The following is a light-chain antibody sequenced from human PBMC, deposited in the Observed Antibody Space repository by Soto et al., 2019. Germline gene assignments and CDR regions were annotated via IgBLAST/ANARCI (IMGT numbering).Light chain of an antibody. CDR3: QQCATSPLT. V-gene: IGKV3-20*01. J-gene: IGKJ1*01. Sequence: EIVLTQSPGTLSLSPGERATLSCRASQTIINNYLAWYQQKPGQAPRLLIHDASSRATGIPDRFSGSGSGTDFPLTISRLEPEDFAVYYCQQCATSPLTFGPGTKVEIK. CDR2: DAS. CDR1: QTIINNY.